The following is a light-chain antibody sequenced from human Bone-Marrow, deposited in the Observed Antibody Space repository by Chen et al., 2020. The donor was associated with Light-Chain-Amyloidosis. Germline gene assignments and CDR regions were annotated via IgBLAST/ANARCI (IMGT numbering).Light chain of an antibody. CDR2: EVS. Sequence: QSALTQPASESGSPGQSITISCIGSSNDVGSNNYVSWYQQNPGKAPKLMIYEVSNRPSGVPDRVSGSKSGNTASLTISGLQAEDEADYYCSSYTSISTVVFGGGTKLTVL. V-gene: IGLV2-14*01. CDR1: SNDVGSNNY. CDR3: SSYTSISTVV. J-gene: IGLJ2*01.